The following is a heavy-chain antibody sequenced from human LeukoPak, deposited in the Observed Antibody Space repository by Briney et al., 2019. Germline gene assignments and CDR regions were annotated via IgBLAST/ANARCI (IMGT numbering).Heavy chain of an antibody. CDR2: IYHSGST. D-gene: IGHD2-15*01. CDR1: GGSISSGGYS. J-gene: IGHJ5*02. CDR3: ARDNQVVAATRTELYNWFDP. V-gene: IGHV4-30-2*01. Sequence: SETLSLTCAVSGGSISSGGYSWSWIRQPPGKGLEWIGYIYHSGSTYYNPSLKSRVTISVDRSKNQFSLKLSSVTAADTAVYYCARDNQVVAATRTELYNWFDPWGQGTLVTVSS.